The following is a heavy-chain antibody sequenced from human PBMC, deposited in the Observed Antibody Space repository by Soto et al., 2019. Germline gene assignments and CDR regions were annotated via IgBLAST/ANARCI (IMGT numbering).Heavy chain of an antibody. J-gene: IGHJ3*02. CDR3: GFGRFPSPVFDI. V-gene: IGHV3-72*01. CDR2: TRKKANSYST. CDR1: GFTFSDHY. Sequence: GGSLRLSCAASGFTFSDHYMDWVRQAPGKGLEWVGRTRKKANSYSTEYAASVKGRFTISRDDSSNSLYLQMNSLKTEDTAVYYCGFGRFPSPVFDIWGQGTMVTVS. D-gene: IGHD3-10*01.